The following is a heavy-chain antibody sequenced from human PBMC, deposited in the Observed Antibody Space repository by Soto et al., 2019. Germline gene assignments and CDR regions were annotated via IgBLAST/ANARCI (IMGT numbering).Heavy chain of an antibody. V-gene: IGHV3-66*01. J-gene: IGHJ6*02. Sequence: EVQLVESGGTLVQPGGSLRLSCAASGFDATVNYMTWVRQAPGKGLEWVSAINSGGRTFYSDSVKGRFTISIDKSKNTLYHQMNSLRVEDTAMYYCVRDNCYYGMDVWGQGNAVTVSS. CDR3: VRDNCYYGMDV. CDR2: INSGGRT. CDR1: GFDATVNY.